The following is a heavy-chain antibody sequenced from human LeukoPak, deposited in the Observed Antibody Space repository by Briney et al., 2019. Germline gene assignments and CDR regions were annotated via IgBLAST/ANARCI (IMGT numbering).Heavy chain of an antibody. CDR1: GFTFSSYA. D-gene: IGHD1-26*01. V-gene: IGHV3-23*01. Sequence: GGSLRLSCAASGFTFSSYAMSWVRQAPGKGLEWVSIIGNSGGSIYYAESVKGRFTISRDNSKNTLSLQMNSLRAEDTAVYYWAKSLGSTRPYYNYMDVWGKGTAVKVSS. CDR3: AKSLGSTRPYYNYMDV. CDR2: IGNSGGSI. J-gene: IGHJ6*03.